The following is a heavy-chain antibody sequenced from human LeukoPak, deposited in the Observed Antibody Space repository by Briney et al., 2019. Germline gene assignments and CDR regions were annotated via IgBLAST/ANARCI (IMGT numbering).Heavy chain of an antibody. V-gene: IGHV4-4*02. J-gene: IGHJ6*03. D-gene: IGHD3-16*01. CDR2: IYHSGST. Sequence: PSETLSLTCAVSGGSISSNNWWSWVRQPPGKGLEWIGEIYHSGSTNYNPSLKSRVTISVDTSKNQFSLKLRSVTAADTAVYYCARGGGSYYMDVWDKGTTVTVSS. CDR1: GGSISSNNW. CDR3: ARGGGSYYMDV.